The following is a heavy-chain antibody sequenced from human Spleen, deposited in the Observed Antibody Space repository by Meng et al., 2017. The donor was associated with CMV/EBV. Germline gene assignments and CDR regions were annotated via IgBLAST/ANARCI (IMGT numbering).Heavy chain of an antibody. J-gene: IGHJ4*02. V-gene: IGHV3-74*01. D-gene: IGHD3-10*01. Sequence: LSCAASGFTFSSYWMHWLRQPPGKRLVWVSSIYNDGSGTYYADSVKGRFTISRDNAKNTLFLQMNSLRVEDTAVYYCAREQSGSPDYWGQGTLVTVSS. CDR2: IYNDGSGT. CDR3: AREQSGSPDY. CDR1: GFTFSSYW.